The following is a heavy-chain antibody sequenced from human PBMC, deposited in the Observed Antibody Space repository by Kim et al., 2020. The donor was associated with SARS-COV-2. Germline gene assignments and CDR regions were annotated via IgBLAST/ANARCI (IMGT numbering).Heavy chain of an antibody. J-gene: IGHJ6*02. CDR3: ARDQGTFEWGVVFPYYYYYYGMDV. V-gene: IGHV1-18*01. Sequence: ASVKVSCKASGYTFTSYGISWVRQAPGQGLEWMGWISAYNGNTNYAQKLQGRVTMTTDTSTSTAYMELRSLRSDDTAVYYCARDQGTFEWGVVFPYYYYYYGMDVWGQGTTVTVSS. D-gene: IGHD3-10*01. CDR2: ISAYNGNT. CDR1: GYTFTSYG.